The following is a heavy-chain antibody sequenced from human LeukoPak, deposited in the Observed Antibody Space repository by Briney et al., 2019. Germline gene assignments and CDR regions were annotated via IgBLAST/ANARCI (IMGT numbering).Heavy chain of an antibody. CDR1: GFTFSTYW. V-gene: IGHV3-7*01. CDR3: ARDLAGHYYGSGSSFDY. CDR2: TREDGSEK. Sequence: GSLRLSCTASGFTFSTYWMSWVRQAPGKGLEWVAITREDGSEKYYVDSVKGRFTISRDNAKNSLYLQMNSLRAEDTAVYYCARDLAGHYYGSGSSFDYWGQGTLVTVSS. D-gene: IGHD3-10*01. J-gene: IGHJ4*02.